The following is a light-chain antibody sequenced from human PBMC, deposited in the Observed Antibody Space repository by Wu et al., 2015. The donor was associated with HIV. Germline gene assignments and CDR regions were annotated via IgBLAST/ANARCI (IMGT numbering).Light chain of an antibody. V-gene: IGKV3-20*01. J-gene: IGKJ1*01. CDR3: QQYGSSPRT. CDR1: QSVSSSY. Sequence: EIVLTQSPGTLSLSPGERATLSCRASQSVSSSYLAWYQQKPGQAPRLLIYGASNRATGIPDRFSGSGSGTDFTLTISRLEPEDFAVYYCQQYGSSPRTFGQGTKVEMK. CDR2: GAS.